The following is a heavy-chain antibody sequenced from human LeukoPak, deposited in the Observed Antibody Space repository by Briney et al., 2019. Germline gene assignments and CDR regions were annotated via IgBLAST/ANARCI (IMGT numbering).Heavy chain of an antibody. CDR1: GFTFSSYA. D-gene: IGHD6-13*01. CDR2: ISGSGGSA. CDR3: AKDISPHSSSRAFDY. J-gene: IGHJ4*02. Sequence: PGGSLRLSCAASGFTFSSYAMNWVRQAPGKGLEWVSAISGSGGSAYYADSMKGRFTISRDNSKNTLYLQMNSLRAEDTAVYYCAKDISPHSSSRAFDYWGQGTLVTVSS. V-gene: IGHV3-23*01.